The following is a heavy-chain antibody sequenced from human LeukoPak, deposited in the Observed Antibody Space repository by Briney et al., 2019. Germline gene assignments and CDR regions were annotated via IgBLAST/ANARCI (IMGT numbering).Heavy chain of an antibody. D-gene: IGHD6-19*01. V-gene: IGHV1-69*13. CDR2: IIPIFGAA. Sequence: SVKVSCKASGGTFSSYAISWVRQAPGQGLEWMGGIIPIFGAANYAQKFQGRVTITADEPTSTAYMELSSLRSEDTAVYYCARASSDHRYSSGWYRLDYWGQGTLVTVSS. CDR1: GGTFSSYA. J-gene: IGHJ4*02. CDR3: ARASSDHRYSSGWYRLDY.